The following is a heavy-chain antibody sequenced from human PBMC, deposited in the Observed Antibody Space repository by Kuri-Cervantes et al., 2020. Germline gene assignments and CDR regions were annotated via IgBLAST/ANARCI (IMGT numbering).Heavy chain of an antibody. Sequence: SETLSLTCTVSGGSISSSSYHWGWIRQPPGKRLAWIGTIYYSGSTNHNPSLKSRVTISVDTSKNQFSLKLSSVTAADTAVYYCASNSGSSLFNYYYYGMDVWGQGTTVTVSS. V-gene: IGHV4-39*07. CDR3: ASNSGSSLFNYYYYGMDV. CDR1: GGSISSSSYH. J-gene: IGHJ6*02. D-gene: IGHD1-26*01. CDR2: IYYSGST.